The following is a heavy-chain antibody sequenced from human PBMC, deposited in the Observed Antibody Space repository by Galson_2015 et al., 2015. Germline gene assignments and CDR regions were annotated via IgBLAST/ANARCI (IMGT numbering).Heavy chain of an antibody. D-gene: IGHD3-16*02. CDR3: ASAADMVTFVGVIARPFDY. V-gene: IGHV3-11*01. CDR1: GFTFSDYY. Sequence: SLRLSCAASGFTFSDYYMSWIRQAPGQGLEWVSYISSSGSTIYYADSVKGRFTISRDNAKNSLYLQMNSLRAEDTAVYYCASAADMVTFVGVIARPFDYWGQGTLVTVSS. J-gene: IGHJ4*02. CDR2: ISSSGSTI.